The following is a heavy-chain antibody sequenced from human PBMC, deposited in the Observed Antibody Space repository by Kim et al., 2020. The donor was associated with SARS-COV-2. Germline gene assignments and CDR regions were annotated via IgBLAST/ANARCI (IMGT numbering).Heavy chain of an antibody. D-gene: IGHD3-10*01. J-gene: IGHJ3*02. CDR1: GFTFTSSA. CDR2: IVVGSGNT. V-gene: IGHV1-58*01. Sequence: SVKVSCKASGFTFTSSAVQWVRQARGQRLEWIGWIVVGSGNTNYAQKFQERVTNTKDMSTSTAYMELSSLRSEDTAVYYCAAWGKRGGRGHAFDIWGQGTMVTVSS. CDR3: AAWGKRGGRGHAFDI.